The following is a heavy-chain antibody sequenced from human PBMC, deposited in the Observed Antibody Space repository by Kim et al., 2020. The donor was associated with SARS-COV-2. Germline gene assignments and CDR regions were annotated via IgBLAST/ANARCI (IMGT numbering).Heavy chain of an antibody. D-gene: IGHD6-13*01. J-gene: IGHJ4*02. CDR1: GGSISSGGYY. CDR3: ARGGFTYSSSWYAY. V-gene: IGHV4-31*03. CDR2: IYYSGST. Sequence: SETLSLTCTVSGGSISSGGYYWSWIRQHPGKGLEWIGYIYYSGSTYYNPSLKSRVTISVDTSKNQFSLKLSSVTAADTAVYYCARGGFTYSSSWYAYWGQGTLVTVSS.